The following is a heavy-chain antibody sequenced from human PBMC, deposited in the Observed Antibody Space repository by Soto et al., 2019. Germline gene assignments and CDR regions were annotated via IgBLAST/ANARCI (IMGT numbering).Heavy chain of an antibody. CDR3: VRDRDWAFDI. CDR1: GYSLRDYS. CDR2: AGTSRKYI. V-gene: IGHV3-48*02. D-gene: IGHD3-9*01. J-gene: IGHJ3*02. Sequence: GGSLRLSCAVFGYSLRDYSMNWIRQAPGKGLEWISYAGTSRKYIFYSDSVRGRFTISRDDARNSVYLQLNSLRDEDTAVYYCVRDRDWAFDIWGQGTMVTVSS.